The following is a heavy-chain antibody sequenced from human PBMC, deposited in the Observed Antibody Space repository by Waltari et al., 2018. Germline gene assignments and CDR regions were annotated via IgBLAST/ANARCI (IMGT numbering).Heavy chain of an antibody. Sequence: EVQLVESGGGLVQPGGSLRLSCAASGFTFSSSWMSWVRQAPGKGLEWVANIKQDGSEKYYVDSVKGRFTISRDNAKNSLYLQMNSLRAEDTAVYYCATSRWFREFLGHFDIWGQGTMVTVSS. CDR2: IKQDGSEK. V-gene: IGHV3-7*01. CDR1: GFTFSSSW. J-gene: IGHJ3*02. CDR3: ATSRWFREFLGHFDI. D-gene: IGHD3-10*01.